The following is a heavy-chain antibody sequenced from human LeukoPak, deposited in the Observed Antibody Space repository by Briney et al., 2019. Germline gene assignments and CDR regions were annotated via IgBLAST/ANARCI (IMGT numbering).Heavy chain of an antibody. CDR1: GGSFSGYH. J-gene: IGHJ6*03. CDR2: ISHSGYT. CDR3: ASVGRMGYYMDV. D-gene: IGHD2-8*01. V-gene: IGHV4-34*01. Sequence: SETLSLTCVVYGGSFSGYHWSWIRQPPGKGLEWIGEISHSGYTNYNPSLKSRVTISVDKSKNQFSLKLSSVTAADTAVYYCASVGRMGYYMDVWGKGTTVTVSS.